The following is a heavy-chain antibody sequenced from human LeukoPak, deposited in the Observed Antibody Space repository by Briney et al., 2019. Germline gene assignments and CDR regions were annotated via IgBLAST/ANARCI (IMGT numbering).Heavy chain of an antibody. V-gene: IGHV3-33*01. CDR1: GFTFNSYG. D-gene: IGHD6-19*01. Sequence: GRSLRLSCAASGFTFNSYGMHWVRQAPGKGLEWVAVIWYDGSNKYYADSVKGRFTISRDNSKNTLYLQMNSLRAEDTAVYYCGRTRGAVATDPFDIWGQGTMVIVSS. CDR3: GRTRGAVATDPFDI. CDR2: IWYDGSNK. J-gene: IGHJ3*02.